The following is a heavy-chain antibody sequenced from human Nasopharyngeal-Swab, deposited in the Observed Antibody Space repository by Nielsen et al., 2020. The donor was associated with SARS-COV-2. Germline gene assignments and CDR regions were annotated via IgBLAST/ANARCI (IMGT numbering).Heavy chain of an antibody. V-gene: IGHV4-31*03. D-gene: IGHD3-3*01. J-gene: IGHJ6*03. CDR2: IYYSGST. Sequence: SETLSLTCTVSGGSISSGGYYWSWNRQHPGKGLEGIGYIYYSGSTYYNPSLKSRVTISVDTSKNQFSLKLSSVTAADTAVYYCARAGDFWSGWSANYYMDVWGKGTTVTVSS. CDR3: ARAGDFWSGWSANYYMDV. CDR1: GGSISSGGYY.